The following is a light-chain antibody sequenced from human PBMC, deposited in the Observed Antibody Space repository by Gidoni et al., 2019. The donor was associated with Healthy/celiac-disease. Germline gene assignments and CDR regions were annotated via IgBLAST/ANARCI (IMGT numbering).Light chain of an antibody. CDR2: GAS. Sequence: EIVMTQSPATLSVSPGESATLSCRASQSVSSNLAWYQQQPGQAPRLLIYGASTRATGIPARFSGSWSGTEFTLTISSLQSEYFAVYYCQQYSNWWTFXXXTKVEIK. CDR1: QSVSSN. V-gene: IGKV3-15*01. J-gene: IGKJ1*01. CDR3: QQYSNWWT.